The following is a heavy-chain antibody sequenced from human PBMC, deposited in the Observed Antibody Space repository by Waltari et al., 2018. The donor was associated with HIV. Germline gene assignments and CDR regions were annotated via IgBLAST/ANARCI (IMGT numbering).Heavy chain of an antibody. CDR3: ARGLFGVGSNWFDP. CDR2: IYYTRRT. CDR1: GGSFISYH. J-gene: IGHJ5*02. V-gene: IGHV4-59*01. Sequence: QVQLQESGPGLVKQSATLSLTCHVSGGSFISYHWTWIRQPPGKGLEWIGYIYYTRRTNCNPSLKSRVTISVGTSKNHCSLRRRSVTAADTAVYYCARGLFGVGSNWFDPWGQGILVTVSS. D-gene: IGHD3-3*01.